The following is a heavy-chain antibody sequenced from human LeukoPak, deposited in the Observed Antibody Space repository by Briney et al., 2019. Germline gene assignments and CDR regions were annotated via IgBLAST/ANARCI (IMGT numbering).Heavy chain of an antibody. Sequence: GESLKISCKASGYSFVSHWIVWVRQMPGKGLEWLGIIYPGDSDTRYSPSFQGQVTISADKSISTAYLQWNSLWASDTAMYYCARRPSYDFWSGYYGVDGLDIWGQGTMVTVSS. J-gene: IGHJ3*02. V-gene: IGHV5-51*01. D-gene: IGHD3-3*01. CDR1: GYSFVSHW. CDR3: ARRPSYDFWSGYYGVDGLDI. CDR2: IYPGDSDT.